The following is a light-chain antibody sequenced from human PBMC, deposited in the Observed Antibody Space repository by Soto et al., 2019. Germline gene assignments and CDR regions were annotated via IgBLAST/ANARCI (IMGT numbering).Light chain of an antibody. J-gene: IGKJ1*01. Sequence: DIQMTQSPSTLSASVGDRVTITCRASQSISSWLAWYQQKPGKAPKLLIYDASSLESGVPSRFSGSGSGTEFPLTISSLQADDFETYYCQQYNSYPRTFGQGTKVEIK. CDR2: DAS. CDR1: QSISSW. CDR3: QQYNSYPRT. V-gene: IGKV1-5*01.